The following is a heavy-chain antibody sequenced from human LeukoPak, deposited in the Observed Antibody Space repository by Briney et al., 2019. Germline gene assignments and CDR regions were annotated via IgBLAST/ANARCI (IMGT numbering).Heavy chain of an antibody. V-gene: IGHV1-58*01. CDR1: GVTFSSSA. CDR2: IVVGSGNT. D-gene: IGHD1-26*01. CDR3: ATYSGSYFDY. Sequence: ASVKVSCKASGVTFSSSAVQWVRQARGQRLEWIGWIVVGSGNTNYAQKFQGRVTMTRDMSTNTAYMELSSLRSDDTAVYYCATYSGSYFDYWGQGTLVTVSS. J-gene: IGHJ4*02.